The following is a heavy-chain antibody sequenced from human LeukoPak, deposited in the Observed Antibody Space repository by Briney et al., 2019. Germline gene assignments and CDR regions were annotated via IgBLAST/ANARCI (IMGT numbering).Heavy chain of an antibody. CDR2: VNHSGST. Sequence: SETLSLTCAVYGGSFRGYYWSWIRQPPGKGLEWIREVNHSGSTNYNPSLTSRVTISVDTSKNQFSLKLSSVTAADTAVYYCARPDTMKELKGFDPWGQGTLVTVSS. J-gene: IGHJ5*02. D-gene: IGHD3-22*01. CDR3: ARPDTMKELKGFDP. V-gene: IGHV4-34*01. CDR1: GGSFRGYY.